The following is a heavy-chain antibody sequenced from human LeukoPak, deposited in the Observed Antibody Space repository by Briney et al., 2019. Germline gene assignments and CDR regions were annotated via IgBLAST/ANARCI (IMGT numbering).Heavy chain of an antibody. CDR3: AREIYCSSTSCYIV. J-gene: IGHJ6*02. D-gene: IGHD2-2*02. CDR2: FTSGGTTM. Sequence: PGGSLRLSCAASGFIFRNYGMNWVRQAPRRGLEWVSYFTSGGTTMYYADSVKGRFTISRDNAKNSLYLHMNSLRAEDTAVYYCAREIYCSSTSCYIVWGQGTTVTVSS. V-gene: IGHV3-48*03. CDR1: GFIFRNYG.